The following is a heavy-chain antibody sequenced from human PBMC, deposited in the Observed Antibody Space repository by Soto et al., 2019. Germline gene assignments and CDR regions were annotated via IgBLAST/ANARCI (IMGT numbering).Heavy chain of an antibody. V-gene: IGHV3-30*18. CDR2: ISYDGSNK. CDR1: GFTFSSYG. J-gene: IGHJ5*02. CDR3: AKHGRSGGSCYLDP. Sequence: QVQLVESGGGVVQPGRSLRLSCAASGFTFSSYGMHWVRQAPGKGLAWVAVISYDGSNKYYADSVKGRFTISRDNSKNTLYLQMNSLRAEDTAVYYCAKHGRSGGSCYLDPWGQGTLVTVSS. D-gene: IGHD2-15*01.